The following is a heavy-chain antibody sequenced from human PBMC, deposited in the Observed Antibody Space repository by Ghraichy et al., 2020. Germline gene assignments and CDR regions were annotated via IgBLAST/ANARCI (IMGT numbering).Heavy chain of an antibody. CDR1: GFIFTSYT. CDR3: ARLLTSSSMDV. Sequence: LSLTCAASGFIFTSYTFSWVRQAPGKGLEWVSHISFNTDATYYADSVKGRFTISRDSAKNSLYLQMNSLRDEDTALYYCARLLTSSSMDVWDNGTTVTGSS. CDR2: ISFNTDAT. J-gene: IGHJ6*03. D-gene: IGHD2/OR15-2a*01. V-gene: IGHV3-48*02.